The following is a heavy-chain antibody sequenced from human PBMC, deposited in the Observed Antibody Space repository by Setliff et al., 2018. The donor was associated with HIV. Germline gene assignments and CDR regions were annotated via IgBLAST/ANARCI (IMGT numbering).Heavy chain of an antibody. Sequence: PSETLSLTCTVSGGSINTGSYYWGWIRQPPGKGLATIGTIYYSGSTYYKSSLKSRLTISVDTSKNQFSLKMSSVTAAATAVYYCARARGPEGYFDSWGQGTLVTVSS. J-gene: IGHJ4*02. CDR3: ARARGPEGYFDS. V-gene: IGHV4-39*07. CDR1: GGSINTGSYY. D-gene: IGHD3-10*01. CDR2: IYYSGST.